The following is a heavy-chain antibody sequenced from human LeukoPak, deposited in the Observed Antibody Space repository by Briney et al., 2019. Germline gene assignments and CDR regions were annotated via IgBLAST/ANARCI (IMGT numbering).Heavy chain of an antibody. CDR3: ARDKNPSKSRSRGMDV. Sequence: PSETLSLTCAVYGGSFSGYYWSWIRQPPGKGLEWIGEINHSGSTNYNPSLKSRVTISVDTSMNQFSLKLSSVTAADTAVYYCARDKNPSKSRSRGMDVWGQGTTVTVSS. J-gene: IGHJ6*02. D-gene: IGHD1-14*01. CDR1: GGSFSGYY. CDR2: INHSGST. V-gene: IGHV4-34*01.